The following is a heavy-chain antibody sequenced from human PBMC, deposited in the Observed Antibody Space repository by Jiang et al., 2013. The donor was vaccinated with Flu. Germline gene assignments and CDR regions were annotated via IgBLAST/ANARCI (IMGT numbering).Heavy chain of an antibody. CDR3: ARLWSYPDY. V-gene: IGHV4-59*08. CDR2: IYYSGST. CDR1: GGSISSYY. D-gene: IGHD1-26*01. J-gene: IGHJ4*02. Sequence: QLVESGPGLVKPSETLSLTCTVSGGSISSYYWSWIRQPPGKGLEWIGYIYYSGSTNYNPSLKSRVTISVDTSKNQFSLKLSSVTAADTAVYYCARLWSYPDYWGQGTLVTVSS.